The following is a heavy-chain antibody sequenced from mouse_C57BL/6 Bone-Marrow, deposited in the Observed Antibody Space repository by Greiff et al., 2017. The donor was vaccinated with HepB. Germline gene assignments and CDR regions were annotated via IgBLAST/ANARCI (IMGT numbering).Heavy chain of an antibody. CDR2: IYPGSGST. Sequence: VKLQQPGAELVKPGASVKMSCKASGYTFTSYWITWVKQRPGQGLEWIGDIYPGSGSTNYNEKFKSKATLTVDTSSSTAYMQLSSLTSEDSAVYYCARAEVINTVGATRWYFDVWGTGTTVTVSS. V-gene: IGHV1-55*01. J-gene: IGHJ1*03. D-gene: IGHD1-1*01. CDR1: GYTFTSYW. CDR3: ARAEVINTVGATRWYFDV.